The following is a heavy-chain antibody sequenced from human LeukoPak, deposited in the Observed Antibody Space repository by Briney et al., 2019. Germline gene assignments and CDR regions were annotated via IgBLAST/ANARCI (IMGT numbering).Heavy chain of an antibody. CDR3: ARDLGEKQQLGRSSYGMDV. J-gene: IGHJ6*02. CDR2: INPNSGGT. CDR1: GYTFTGYY. Sequence: ASVKVSCKASGYTFTGYYMHWVRQAPGQGLEWMGWINPNSGGTNYAQKFQGWVTMTRDTSISTAYMELSRLRSDDTAVYYCARDLGEKQQLGRSSYGMDVWGQGTTATVSS. D-gene: IGHD6-13*01. V-gene: IGHV1-2*04.